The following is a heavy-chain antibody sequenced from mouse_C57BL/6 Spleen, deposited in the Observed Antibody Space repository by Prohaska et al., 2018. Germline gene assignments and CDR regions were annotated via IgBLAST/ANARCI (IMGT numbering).Heavy chain of an antibody. CDR3: ARDPPIYYYGSSYWYFDV. V-gene: IGHV5-16*01. CDR1: GFTFSDYY. CDR2: INYDGSST. D-gene: IGHD1-1*01. J-gene: IGHJ1*02. Sequence: EVKLVESEGGLVQPGSSMKLSCTASGFTFSDYYMAWVRQVPEKGLEWVANINYDGSSTYYLDSLKSRFIISRDNAKNILYRQMSSLKSEDTATYYCARDPPIYYYGSSYWYFDVWGTGTTVTVSS.